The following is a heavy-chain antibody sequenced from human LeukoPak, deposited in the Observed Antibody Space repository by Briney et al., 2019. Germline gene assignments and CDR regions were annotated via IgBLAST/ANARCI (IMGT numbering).Heavy chain of an antibody. V-gene: IGHV1-18*01. Sequence: ASVKVSCKASGYTFTSYGISWVRQAPGQGLEWMGWISAYNGNTNYAQKLQGRVTMTTDTSTSTAYMELRSLRSDDTAVYYCARVGTQYRYNWNDAAYGAFDIWGQGTMVTVSS. D-gene: IGHD1-20*01. CDR3: ARVGTQYRYNWNDAAYGAFDI. CDR2: ISAYNGNT. CDR1: GYTFTSYG. J-gene: IGHJ3*02.